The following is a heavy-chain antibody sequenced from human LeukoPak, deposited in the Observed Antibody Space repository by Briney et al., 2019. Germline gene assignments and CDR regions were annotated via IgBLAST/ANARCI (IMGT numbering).Heavy chain of an antibody. CDR2: IYYSGST. CDR1: GGSISSSSYY. Sequence: SETLSLTCTVSGGSISSSSYYWAWIRQPPGQGLEWFGSIYYSGSTYYNPSLNSRVTMSVDTSKNQFSLKLSSVTAADTAVYYCARHLGSGRYFHDSWGQGTLVTVSS. J-gene: IGHJ4*02. D-gene: IGHD6-19*01. CDR3: ARHLGSGRYFHDS. V-gene: IGHV4-39*01.